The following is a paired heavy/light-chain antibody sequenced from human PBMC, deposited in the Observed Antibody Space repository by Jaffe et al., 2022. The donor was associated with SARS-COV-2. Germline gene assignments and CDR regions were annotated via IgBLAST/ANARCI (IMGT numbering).Heavy chain of an antibody. CDR2: INGNGGDT. CDR3: AKDPYGYKGYFDY. V-gene: IGHV3-23*01. J-gene: IGHJ4*02. Sequence: EVQLLESGGGLVQPGGSLRLSCAASGFFFSGHAMSWVRQAPGKGLEWVSAINGNGGDTYYADSVKGRVTISRDNSKNTVYLQMDRLRAEDTAVYYCAKDPYGYKGYFDYWGQGTLVTVSS. D-gene: IGHD5-12*01. CDR1: GFFFSGHA.
Light chain of an antibody. Sequence: QSALTQPASVSGSPGQSITISCTGTSSDVGSYNLVSWYQQHPGKAPKLMISEVSKRPSGVSNRFSGSKSGNTASLTISGLQAEDEADYYCCSYAGSDLPYVLGTGTKVTVL. V-gene: IGLV2-23*02. CDR1: SSDVGSYNL. J-gene: IGLJ1*01. CDR3: CSYAGSDLPYV. CDR2: EVS.